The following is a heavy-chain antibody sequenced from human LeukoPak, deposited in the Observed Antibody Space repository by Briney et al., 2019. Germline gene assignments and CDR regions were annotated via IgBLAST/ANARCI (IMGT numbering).Heavy chain of an antibody. V-gene: IGHV3-74*01. J-gene: IGHJ4*02. CDR1: GLTFRSSW. D-gene: IGHD3-10*01. Sequence: GGSLRLSCAASGLTFRSSWMHWVRQAPGKGLVWVSGINSDGSSTNYADSVKGRFTISRDNAKNTLYLQMNSLRAEDTAVYYCARAEIYYYGSWSPDYWGQGTLVTVSS. CDR2: INSDGSST. CDR3: ARAEIYYYGSWSPDY.